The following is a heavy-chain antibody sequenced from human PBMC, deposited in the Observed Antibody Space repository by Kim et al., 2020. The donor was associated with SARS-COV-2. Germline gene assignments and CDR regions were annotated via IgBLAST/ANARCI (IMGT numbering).Heavy chain of an antibody. V-gene: IGHV4-39*01. Sequence: SETLSLTCSVSGGSISNSYYYWGWIRQPPGKGLEWIGTIYYSGNTYYNPSLKSRVTISVDTSKNQFSLKLNSVTAADTAVYYCARYRGRAGYSSGWQKWGNDFWGQGTLVTVSS. CDR3: ARYRGRAGYSSGWQKWGNDF. D-gene: IGHD6-19*01. CDR2: IYYSGNT. J-gene: IGHJ4*02. CDR1: GGSISNSYYY.